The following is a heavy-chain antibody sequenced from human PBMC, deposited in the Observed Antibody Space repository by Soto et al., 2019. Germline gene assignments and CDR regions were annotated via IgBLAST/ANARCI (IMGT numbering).Heavy chain of an antibody. CDR2: IYYSGST. Sequence: PSETLSPTCTFSGGSISSGGYYWTWIRQHPGKGLEWIGYIYYSGSTYYNPSLKSRVTISVDTSKNQFSLKLSSVTAADTAVYYCARYGDSSSWYFDYWGQGTLVTVSS. D-gene: IGHD6-13*01. J-gene: IGHJ4*02. V-gene: IGHV4-31*03. CDR3: ARYGDSSSWYFDY. CDR1: GGSISSGGYY.